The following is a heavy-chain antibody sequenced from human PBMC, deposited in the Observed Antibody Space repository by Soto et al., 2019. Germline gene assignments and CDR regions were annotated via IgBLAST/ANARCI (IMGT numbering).Heavy chain of an antibody. J-gene: IGHJ6*02. CDR2: IYPGDSDT. CDR3: ARTSAAGKYYYGMDF. D-gene: IGHD6-13*01. V-gene: IGHV5-51*01. CDR1: GYTFTNYW. Sequence: GESLKISCKGSGYTFTNYWIGWVRQMPGKGLEWMGIIYPGDSDTRYSPSFQRQVTISADKSISTAYLQWSSLKASDTAMYYCARTSAAGKYYYGMDFWGQGTTVTVSS.